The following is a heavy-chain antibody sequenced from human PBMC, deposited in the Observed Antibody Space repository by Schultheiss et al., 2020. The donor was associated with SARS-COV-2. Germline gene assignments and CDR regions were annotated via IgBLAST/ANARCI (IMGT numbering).Heavy chain of an antibody. J-gene: IGHJ5*02. CDR2: VFHSGST. CDR3: ARSHRRGWFDP. CDR1: GGSFSGDY. Sequence: SETLSLICAVYGGSFSGDYWGWIRQPPGKGLEWIGSVFHSGSTYYNPSLKSRVTISVDTSKNQFSLKLNSVTAADTAVYYCARSHRRGWFDPWGQGTLVTVSS. D-gene: IGHD3-10*01. V-gene: IGHV4-34*12.